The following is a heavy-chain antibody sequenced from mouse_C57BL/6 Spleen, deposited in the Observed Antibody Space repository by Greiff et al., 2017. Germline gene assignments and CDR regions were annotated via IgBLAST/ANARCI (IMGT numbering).Heavy chain of an antibody. CDR3: ARPLLFYYAMDY. CDR1: GYSFTGYY. D-gene: IGHD1-1*02. CDR2: INPSTGGT. Sequence: VQLKESGPELVKPGASVKISCKASGYSFTGYYMNWVKQSPEKSLEWIGEINPSTGGTTYNQKFKAKATLTVDKSSSTAYMQLKSLTSEDSAVYYCARPLLFYYAMDYWGQGTSVTVSS. J-gene: IGHJ4*01. V-gene: IGHV1-42*01.